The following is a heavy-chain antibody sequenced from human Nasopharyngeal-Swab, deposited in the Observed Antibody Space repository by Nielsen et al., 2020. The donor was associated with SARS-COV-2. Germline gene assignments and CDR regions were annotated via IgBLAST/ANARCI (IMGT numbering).Heavy chain of an antibody. J-gene: IGHJ6*03. Sequence: GESLKISCAASGFTFSSYSMNWVRQAPGKGLGWVSSISSSSSYIYYADSVKGRFTISRDNAKNSLYLQMNSLRAEDTAVYYCARAGYCSGGSCYSEDYYYYMDVWGKGTTVTVSS. CDR2: ISSSSSYI. V-gene: IGHV3-21*01. D-gene: IGHD2-15*01. CDR3: ARAGYCSGGSCYSEDYYYYMDV. CDR1: GFTFSSYS.